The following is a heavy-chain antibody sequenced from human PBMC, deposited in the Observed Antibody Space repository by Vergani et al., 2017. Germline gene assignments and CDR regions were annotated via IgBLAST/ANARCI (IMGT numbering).Heavy chain of an antibody. V-gene: IGHV5-10-1*03. Sequence: EVQLVPSGAEVKKPGESLRIYCKGSGYSFTSYWISWVRQMPGKGLEWMGRIDPSDSYTNYSPSFQGHVTISADKSISTAYLQWSSLKASDTAMYYCAGRFGERFDYWGQGTLVTVSS. D-gene: IGHD3-10*01. CDR1: GYSFTSYW. CDR3: AGRFGERFDY. J-gene: IGHJ4*02. CDR2: IDPSDSYT.